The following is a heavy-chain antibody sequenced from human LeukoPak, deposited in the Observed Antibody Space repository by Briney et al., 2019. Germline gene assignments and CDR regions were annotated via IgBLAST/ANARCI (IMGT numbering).Heavy chain of an antibody. D-gene: IGHD7-27*01. CDR3: ARGPLNWGAHGY. CDR1: GFTFSSYS. Sequence: GGSLRLSCAASGFTFSSYSMNWVRQAPGKGLEWVAYISSSDGTTHYADSVKGRFTISRDNAKNSLYLQMNNLRVEDTAVYYCARGPLNWGAHGYWGQGTLVTVSS. CDR2: ISSSDGTT. V-gene: IGHV3-48*04. J-gene: IGHJ4*02.